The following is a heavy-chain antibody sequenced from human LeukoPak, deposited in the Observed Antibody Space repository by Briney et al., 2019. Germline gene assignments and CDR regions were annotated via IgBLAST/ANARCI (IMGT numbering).Heavy chain of an antibody. CDR2: IIPIFGTA. CDR1: GGTFSSYA. Sequence: ASVKVSCKASGGTFSSYAISWVRQAPGQGLEWMGGIIPIFGTANYAQKFQGRVTITADESTSTAYMELSSLRSEDTAVYYCAREAWEQQQPDYWGQGTLVTVSS. D-gene: IGHD6-13*01. CDR3: AREAWEQQQPDY. J-gene: IGHJ4*02. V-gene: IGHV1-69*13.